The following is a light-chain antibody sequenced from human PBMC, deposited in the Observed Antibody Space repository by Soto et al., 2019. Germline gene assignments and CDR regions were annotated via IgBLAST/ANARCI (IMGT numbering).Light chain of an antibody. CDR2: EVS. CDR3: SSYTSSSTPNWV. Sequence: QSALTQPASVSGSPGQSITISCTGTSSDVGGYNYVSWYQQHPRKAPKLMIYEVSNRPSGVSNRFCGSKSGNTASLTISGLQAEDEAAYYCSSYTSSSTPNWVFGGGTKLTVL. CDR1: SSDVGGYNY. J-gene: IGLJ3*02. V-gene: IGLV2-14*01.